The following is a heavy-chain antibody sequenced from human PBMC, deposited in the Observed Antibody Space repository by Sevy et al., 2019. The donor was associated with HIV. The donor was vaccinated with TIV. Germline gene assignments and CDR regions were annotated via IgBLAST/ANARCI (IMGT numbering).Heavy chain of an antibody. D-gene: IGHD3-10*01. CDR3: VRDRPVSGTTQLDY. V-gene: IGHV3-30*04. Sequence: GGSLRLSCAASGFTFSSYAMHWVRQAPGKGLEWVAVISYDGSNKYYADSVKGRFTISRDNSKNTLYLQMNSLRAEDTAVYYCVRDRPVSGTTQLDYWCQGTLVTVSS. J-gene: IGHJ4*02. CDR2: ISYDGSNK. CDR1: GFTFSSYA.